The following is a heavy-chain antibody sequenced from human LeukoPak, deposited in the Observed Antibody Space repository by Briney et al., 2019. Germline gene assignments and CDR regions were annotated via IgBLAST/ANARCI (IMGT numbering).Heavy chain of an antibody. Sequence: ASVKVSCKASGGTFISYAISWVRQAPGQGLEWMGGIIPIFGTANYAQKFQGRVTITADESTSTAYMELSSLRSEDTAVYYCARDPHDYGDSRYDYWGQGTLVTVSS. D-gene: IGHD4-17*01. CDR3: ARDPHDYGDSRYDY. J-gene: IGHJ4*02. CDR1: GGTFISYA. CDR2: IIPIFGTA. V-gene: IGHV1-69*13.